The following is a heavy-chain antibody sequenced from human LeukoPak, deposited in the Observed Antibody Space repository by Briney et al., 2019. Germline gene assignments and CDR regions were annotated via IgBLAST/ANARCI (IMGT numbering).Heavy chain of an antibody. CDR3: ARVLLPDYYYDSSESECWYFDL. D-gene: IGHD3-22*01. CDR2: INHSGST. CDR1: GGSISSYY. Sequence: SETLSLTCTVSGGSISSYYWSWIRQPPGKGLEWIGEINHSGSTNYNPSLKSRVTISVDTSKNQFSLKLSSVTAADTAVYYCARVLLPDYYYDSSESECWYFDLWGRGTLVTVSS. V-gene: IGHV4-34*01. J-gene: IGHJ2*01.